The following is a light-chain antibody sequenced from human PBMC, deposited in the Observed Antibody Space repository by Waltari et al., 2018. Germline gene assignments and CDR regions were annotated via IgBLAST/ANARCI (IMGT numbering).Light chain of an antibody. J-gene: IGKJ3*01. V-gene: IGKV1-39*01. CDR3: QQNYKFPVT. CDR2: ASS. CDR1: QSITSY. Sequence: DIQMTQSPSSLSASVGDRVTIPCRASQSITSYLNWYQQKPGKAPTLLIYASSDLHTGVPSRFSGSGSGTDFTLTISSLQPEDFATYYCQQNYKFPVTFGPGTKVDIK.